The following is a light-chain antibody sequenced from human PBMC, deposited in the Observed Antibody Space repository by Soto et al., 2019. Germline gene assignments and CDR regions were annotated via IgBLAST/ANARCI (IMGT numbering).Light chain of an antibody. Sequence: DIQMTQSPSTLSASVGDRVTITCRASQTISSWLAWYQQKPGKAPKLLIFDASSLESGVPSRFSGGGSGKEFTLTISSLQPDFFATYYCQQSYTSLSITFGQSIRLE. V-gene: IGKV1-5*01. J-gene: IGKJ5*01. CDR1: QTISSW. CDR3: QQSYTSLSIT. CDR2: DAS.